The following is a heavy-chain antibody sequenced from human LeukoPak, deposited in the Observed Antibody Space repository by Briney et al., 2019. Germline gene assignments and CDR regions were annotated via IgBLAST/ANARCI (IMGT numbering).Heavy chain of an antibody. J-gene: IGHJ4*02. CDR3: AKGKWAAPIAY. Sequence: GGSLRLSCAASGFTFSSYAMSWVRQAPGKGLEWVSAISGSGGSTYYADSMKGRFTISRDNSKNTLYLRMNSLRAEDTAVYYCAKGKWAAPIAYWGKGTLVTVSS. CDR2: ISGSGGST. CDR1: GFTFSSYA. V-gene: IGHV3-23*01. D-gene: IGHD2-8*01.